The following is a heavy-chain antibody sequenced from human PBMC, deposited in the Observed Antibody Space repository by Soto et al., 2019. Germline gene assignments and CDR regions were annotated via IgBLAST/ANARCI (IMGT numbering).Heavy chain of an antibody. J-gene: IGHJ4*02. CDR3: ATRAVTAFYFDY. CDR2: IIPKFKLA. D-gene: IGHD2-21*02. V-gene: IGHV1-69*13. CDR1: GGTFSSTA. Sequence: SVKVSCKASGGTFSSTALSWLRQAPGQGLEWMGGIIPKFKLANYAQRFQGRATFTADESTSTAYMELSSLRSEDTAVYYCATRAVTAFYFDYWGQGTLVTVSS.